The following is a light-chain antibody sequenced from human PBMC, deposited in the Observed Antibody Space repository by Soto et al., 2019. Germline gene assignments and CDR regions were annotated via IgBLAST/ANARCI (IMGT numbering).Light chain of an antibody. V-gene: IGKV1-39*01. Sequence: DIQMTQSPSSLSESVGDRVTISCWTSQLISDYLNWYQQKPGKAPTLLIYTASNLQSGVPSRFSGSGSGTHFTLTISSLQPEDFATYYCQQHYNTPRTFGQGTKVEIK. CDR3: QQHYNTPRT. CDR1: QLISDY. J-gene: IGKJ1*01. CDR2: TAS.